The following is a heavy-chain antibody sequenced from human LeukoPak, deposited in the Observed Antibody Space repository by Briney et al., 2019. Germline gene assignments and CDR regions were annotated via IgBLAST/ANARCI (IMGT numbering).Heavy chain of an antibody. J-gene: IGHJ4*02. Sequence: GGSLRLSCAASGFTFSSYWMHWVRQAPGKGLVWVSRISSDGSITNYADSVKGRFTISRDNARNTLYLQMDSLRAEDTAVYYCARVTGATLDNWGQGTLVTVSS. CDR2: ISSDGSIT. D-gene: IGHD4/OR15-4a*01. CDR3: ARVTGATLDN. CDR1: GFTFSSYW. V-gene: IGHV3-74*01.